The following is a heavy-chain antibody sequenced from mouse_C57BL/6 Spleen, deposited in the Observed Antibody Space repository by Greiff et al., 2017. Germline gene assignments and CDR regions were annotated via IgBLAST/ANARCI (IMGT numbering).Heavy chain of an antibody. V-gene: IGHV5-6*01. CDR2: ISSGGSYT. D-gene: IGHD2-4*01. J-gene: IGHJ4*01. CDR1: GFTFSSYG. CDR3: ARDGDYDGAMDD. Sequence: EVTLVESGGDLVKPGGSLTLSCAASGFTFSSYGMSWVRQTPDNRLEWVATISSGGSYTSYPDSVTGRFIISRDNAKNTLYLQMSSLESEDTAMYYCARDGDYDGAMDDWGQGTSVTVSS.